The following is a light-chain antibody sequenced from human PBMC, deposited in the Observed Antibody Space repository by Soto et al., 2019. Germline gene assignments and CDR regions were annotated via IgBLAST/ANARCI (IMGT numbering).Light chain of an antibody. CDR1: SSDVGSHKL. CDR3: CSNAGGSTYV. V-gene: IGLV2-23*01. CDR2: EAS. J-gene: IGLJ1*01. Sequence: QSALTQPASVSGSPGQSITISCTGTSSDVGSHKLVSWYQQYPGKAPKLIIFEASKRPSGVSNRFSGSKSGSTASLTISGLQAEDEADYYCCSNAGGSTYVFGAGIKVTV.